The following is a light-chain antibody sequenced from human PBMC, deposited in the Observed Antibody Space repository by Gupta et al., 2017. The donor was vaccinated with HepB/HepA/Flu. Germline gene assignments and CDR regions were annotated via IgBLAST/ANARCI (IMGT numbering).Light chain of an antibody. CDR3: MQSVVRGIWV. J-gene: IGLJ3*02. CDR1: SGSVYTTSY. V-gene: IGLV8-61*01. Sequence: TCGLTSGSVYTTSYPGWYQQTPGQAPRTLMYKPNSRFSGVPARFSGSILGNKAALTITGAQADDESDYYCMQSVVRGIWVFGGGTKLTVL. CDR2: KPN.